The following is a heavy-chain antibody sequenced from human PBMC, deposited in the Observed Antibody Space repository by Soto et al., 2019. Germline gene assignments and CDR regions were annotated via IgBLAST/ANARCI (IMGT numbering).Heavy chain of an antibody. J-gene: IGHJ5*02. Sequence: SETLSLTCAVYGGSFRRYYWTWIRQPPGKGLEWIGEINHSGSTNYNPSLKSRVTMSVDTSKSQFSLNLSSVTAADTAVYYCVRGCLGSCSTGATFDPRGQGTLVTVSS. CDR1: GGSFRRYY. CDR2: INHSGST. CDR3: VRGCLGSCSTGATFDP. D-gene: IGHD2-2*01. V-gene: IGHV4-34*01.